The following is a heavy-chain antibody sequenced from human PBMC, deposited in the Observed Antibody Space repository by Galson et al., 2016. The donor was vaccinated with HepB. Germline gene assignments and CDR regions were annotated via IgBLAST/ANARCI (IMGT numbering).Heavy chain of an antibody. D-gene: IGHD3-10*01. J-gene: IGHJ4*02. Sequence: PALVKPTQTLTLTCTFSGFSLRSNGLGVAWIRQAPGKALEWLALIYWDDDKRYRPSLSSRLALTADTSKNQVVLTMANMDPVDTGTDYCAQLAYHSDSGAEYYLDYWGQGTLVTVSS. CDR3: AQLAYHSDSGAEYYLDY. CDR1: GFSLRSNGLG. CDR2: IYWDDDK. V-gene: IGHV2-5*02.